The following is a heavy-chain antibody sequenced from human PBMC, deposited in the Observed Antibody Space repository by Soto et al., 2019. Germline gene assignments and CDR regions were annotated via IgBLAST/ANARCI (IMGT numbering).Heavy chain of an antibody. V-gene: IGHV5-51*01. Sequence: GESLKISCKGSGYRFISYWIGWVRQMPGKGLEWMGIIYPGDSDTRYSPSFQGQVTISADKSISTAYMQWSALKASDTAIYYWARGGSIAAPMDVWGQGTTVTVSS. CDR2: IYPGDSDT. CDR3: ARGGSIAAPMDV. J-gene: IGHJ6*02. CDR1: GYRFISYW. D-gene: IGHD6-13*01.